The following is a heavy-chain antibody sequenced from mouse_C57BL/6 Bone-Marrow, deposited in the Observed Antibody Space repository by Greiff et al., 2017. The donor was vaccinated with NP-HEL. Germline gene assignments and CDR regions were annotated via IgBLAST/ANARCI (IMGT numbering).Heavy chain of an antibody. V-gene: IGHV1-63*01. D-gene: IGHD1-2*01. J-gene: IGHJ2*01. CDR2: IYPGGGYT. Sequence: VKLVESGAELVRPGTSVKMSCKASGYTFTNYWIGWAKQRPGHGLEWIGDIYPGGGYTNYNEKFKGKATLTADKSSSTAYMQFSSLTSEDSAIYYCARSGTTAYFDYWGQGTTLTVSS. CDR3: ARSGTTAYFDY. CDR1: GYTFTNYW.